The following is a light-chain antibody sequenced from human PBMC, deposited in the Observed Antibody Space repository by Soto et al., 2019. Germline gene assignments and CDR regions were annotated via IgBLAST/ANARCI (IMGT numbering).Light chain of an antibody. V-gene: IGKV3-20*01. CDR3: QQYGSSGT. CDR2: DAS. CDR1: QTVRNNY. Sequence: EIVMTQSPGTLSLSPGERATLSCRASQTVRNNYLAWYQQKPGQAPRLLIYDASSRATGIPDRFSGGGSGTDFTLTISRLEPEDFAVYYCQQYGSSGTFGKGTKVDI. J-gene: IGKJ1*01.